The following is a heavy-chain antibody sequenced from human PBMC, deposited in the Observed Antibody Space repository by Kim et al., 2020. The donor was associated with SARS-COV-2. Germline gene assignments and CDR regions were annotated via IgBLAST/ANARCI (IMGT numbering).Heavy chain of an antibody. CDR1: GFTFSSYS. CDR2: ISSSSSYI. D-gene: IGHD3-22*01. J-gene: IGHJ5*02. V-gene: IGHV3-21*01. CDR3: AREGYYYDSSGYPMSDWFDP. Sequence: GGSLRLSCAASGFTFSSYSMNWVRQAPGKGLEWVSSISSSSSYIYYADSVKGRFTISRDNAKNSLYLQMNSLRAEDTAVYYCAREGYYYDSSGYPMSDWFDPWGQGTLVTVSS.